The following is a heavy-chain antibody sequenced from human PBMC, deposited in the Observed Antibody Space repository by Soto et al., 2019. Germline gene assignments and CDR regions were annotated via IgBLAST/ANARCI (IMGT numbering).Heavy chain of an antibody. CDR1: GFTFSSYS. CDR3: ARGDQIYDYGDFGVGGHYYYMDV. V-gene: IGHV3-21*01. J-gene: IGHJ6*03. CDR2: ISSSSSYI. Sequence: GGSLRLSCAASGFTFSSYSMNWVRQAPGKGLEWVSSISSSSSYIYYADSVKGRFTISRDNAKNSLYLQMNSLRAEDTAVYYCARGDQIYDYGDFGVGGHYYYMDVWGKGTTVTVSS. D-gene: IGHD4-17*01.